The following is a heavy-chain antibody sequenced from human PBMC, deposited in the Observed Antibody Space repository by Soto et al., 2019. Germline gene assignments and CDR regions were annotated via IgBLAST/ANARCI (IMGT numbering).Heavy chain of an antibody. CDR1: GFTFSSFW. CDR2: INQDGSEK. J-gene: IGHJ4*02. Sequence: EVQLVESGGDLVQPGGSLRLSCAASGFTFSSFWITWVRQAQGKGLEWVANINQDGSEKHYVDSVKGRFTLSRDNAENSVYLQMNSLRADDTAVYYCARDFGVQELDYWGQGTLVTVSA. CDR3: ARDFGVQELDY. D-gene: IGHD3-3*01. V-gene: IGHV3-7*01.